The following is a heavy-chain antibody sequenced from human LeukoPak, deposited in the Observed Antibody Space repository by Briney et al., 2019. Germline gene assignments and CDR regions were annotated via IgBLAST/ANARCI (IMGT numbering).Heavy chain of an antibody. CDR2: ISSSSSYI. Sequence: GGSLRLSCAASGFTFSIYSMNWVRQAPGKGLEWVSSISSSSSYIYYADSVKGRFTISRDNAKNSLYPQMNSLRAEDTAVYYCARYDSSGYYFPFDYWGQGTLVTVSS. J-gene: IGHJ4*02. V-gene: IGHV3-21*01. CDR3: ARYDSSGYYFPFDY. D-gene: IGHD3-22*01. CDR1: GFTFSIYS.